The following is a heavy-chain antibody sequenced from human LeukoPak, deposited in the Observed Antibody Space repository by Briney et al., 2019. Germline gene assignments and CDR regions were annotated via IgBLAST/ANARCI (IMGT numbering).Heavy chain of an antibody. Sequence: GGSLRLSCAASGFTFSSYAMSWVRQAPGKGLEWVSSISGSGGGTNYADSVKGRFTISRDNSKNTLYLQMNSLRAEDTAVYYCAKDREMATIAEYFQHWGQGTLVTVSS. V-gene: IGHV3-23*01. CDR2: ISGSGGGT. D-gene: IGHD5-24*01. CDR3: AKDREMATIAEYFQH. J-gene: IGHJ1*01. CDR1: GFTFSSYA.